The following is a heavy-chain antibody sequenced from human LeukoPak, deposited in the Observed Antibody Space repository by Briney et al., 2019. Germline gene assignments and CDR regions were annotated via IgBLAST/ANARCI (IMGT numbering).Heavy chain of an antibody. CDR1: GFTFISHS. CDR3: ARDLHSGALQPYAFDI. V-gene: IGHV3-21*01. J-gene: IGHJ3*02. CDR2: ISSSSSYI. D-gene: IGHD5-12*01. Sequence: PGGSLRHACAASGFTFISHSMNWVRQAPGKGLEWVSAISSSSSYIYYADSVKGRFTISRDNAKNSLYLQMNSLRAEDTAVYYCARDLHSGALQPYAFDIWGQGTMVTVSS.